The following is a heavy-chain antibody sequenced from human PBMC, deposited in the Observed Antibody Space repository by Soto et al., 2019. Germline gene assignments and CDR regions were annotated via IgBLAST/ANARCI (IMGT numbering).Heavy chain of an antibody. CDR1: GASISNTDW. V-gene: IGHV4-4*02. CDR3: AIPGAGDFDY. CDR2: IYHSGTT. D-gene: IGHD1-26*01. Sequence: SETLSLTCAVSGASISNTDWWSWVRQPPGKGLEWIGEIYHSGTTNCDPSLKSRVTISLDKCKSLFSLTLTSLTAADTAVYYCAIPGAGDFDYWGQGTLVTVSS. J-gene: IGHJ4*02.